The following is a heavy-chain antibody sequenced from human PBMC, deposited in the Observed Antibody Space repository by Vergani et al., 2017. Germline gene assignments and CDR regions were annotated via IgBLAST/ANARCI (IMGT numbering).Heavy chain of an antibody. D-gene: IGHD5-18*01. V-gene: IGHV3-21*01. CDR1: GFTFSSYG. CDR2: ISSSSSYI. CDR3: ARASRGYSYGYVQYY. Sequence: VQLVESGGGVVQPGRSLRLSCAASGFTFSSYGMHWVRQAPGKGLEWVSSISSSSSYIYYADSVKGRFTISRDNAKNSLYLQMNSLRAEDTAVYYCARASRGYSYGYVQYYWGQGTLVTVSS. J-gene: IGHJ4*02.